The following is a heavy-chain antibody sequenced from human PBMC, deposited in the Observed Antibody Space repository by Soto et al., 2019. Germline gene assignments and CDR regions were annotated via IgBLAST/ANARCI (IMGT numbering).Heavy chain of an antibody. Sequence: PSETLSLTCAVYGGSFSGYYWSWIRQPPGKGLEWIGEINHSGSTNYNPSLKSRVTISVDTSKNQFSLKLSSVTAADTAVYYCARGHPYGDYRYWGQGTLVTVSS. D-gene: IGHD4-17*01. CDR2: INHSGST. V-gene: IGHV4-34*01. J-gene: IGHJ4*02. CDR3: ARGHPYGDYRY. CDR1: GGSFSGYY.